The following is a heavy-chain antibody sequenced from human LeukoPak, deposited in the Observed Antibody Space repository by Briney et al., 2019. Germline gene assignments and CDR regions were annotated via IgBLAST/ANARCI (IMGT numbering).Heavy chain of an antibody. CDR1: GFTFSSYG. CDR2: IRYDGNNK. D-gene: IGHD6-13*01. J-gene: IGHJ6*03. CDR3: ARDKAAAGLRGYYYYYYMDV. Sequence: GGSLRLSCAASGFTFSSYGMHWVRQAPGKGLEWVAFIRYDGNNKYYADSVKGRFTISRDNSKNTLYLQMNSLRAEDTAVYYCARDKAAAGLRGYYYYYYMDVWGKGTTVTISS. V-gene: IGHV3-30*02.